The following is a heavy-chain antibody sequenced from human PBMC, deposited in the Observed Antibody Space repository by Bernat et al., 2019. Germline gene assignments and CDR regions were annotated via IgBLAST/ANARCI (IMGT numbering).Heavy chain of an antibody. J-gene: IGHJ3*02. CDR1: GFTFSNVW. Sequence: EVQLVESGGGLVKPGGSLRLSCAASGFTFSNVWMSWVRQAPGKGLEWVGRIKGKTDGGTTDYAAPVKGRFTISRDDSKNTLYLQMNSLKTEDTAVYYCTTENDMGDFWSGLPGGIWGQGTMVTVSS. CDR3: TTENDMGDFWSGLPGGI. CDR2: IKGKTDGGTT. V-gene: IGHV3-15*01. D-gene: IGHD3-3*01.